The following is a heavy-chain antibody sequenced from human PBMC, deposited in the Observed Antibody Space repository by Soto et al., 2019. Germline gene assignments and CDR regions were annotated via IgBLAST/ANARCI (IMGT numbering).Heavy chain of an antibody. V-gene: IGHV3-21*06. CDR3: ARESEDLTSNFDF. J-gene: IGHJ4*02. CDR1: GFTFTRYS. CDR2: ISSTTNYI. Sequence: GGALRLSCAASGFTFTRYSMNWVRQAPGKGLEWVSSISSTTNYIYYGDSMKGRFTISRDNAKNSPYLEMNSLRAEDTAVYYCARESEDLTSNFDFWGQGTLVTVSS.